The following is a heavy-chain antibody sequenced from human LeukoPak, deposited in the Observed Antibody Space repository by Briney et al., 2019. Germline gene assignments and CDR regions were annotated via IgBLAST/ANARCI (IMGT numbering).Heavy chain of an antibody. D-gene: IGHD4-17*01. CDR3: ARGSLTPRYGYYYMDV. V-gene: IGHV1-69*05. J-gene: IGHJ6*03. Sequence: SVKVSCKASGGTFISYAISWVRQAPGQGLEWMGGIIPIFGTANYAQKFQGRVTITTDESTSTAYMELSSLRSEDTAVYYCARGSLTPRYGYYYMDVWGKGTTVTVSS. CDR1: GGTFISYA. CDR2: IIPIFGTA.